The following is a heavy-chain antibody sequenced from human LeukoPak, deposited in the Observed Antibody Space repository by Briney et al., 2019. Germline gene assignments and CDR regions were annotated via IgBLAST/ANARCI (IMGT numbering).Heavy chain of an antibody. CDR3: ARGAQGVAFDY. V-gene: IGHV3-7*03. CDR2: MKEDGSEK. Sequence: PGGSPRLSCSASGFTFSTYWMSWVRQAPGKGLEWVANMKEDGSEKYYVDSVKGRFTISRDNARNSLYLQMNRLRAEDTAVYYCARGAQGVAFDYWGQGTLVTVSS. CDR1: GFTFSTYW. D-gene: IGHD3-3*01. J-gene: IGHJ4*02.